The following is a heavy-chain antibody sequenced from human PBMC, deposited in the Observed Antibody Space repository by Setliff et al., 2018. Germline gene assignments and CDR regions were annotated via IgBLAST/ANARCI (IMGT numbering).Heavy chain of an antibody. CDR2: ISANNGHT. Sequence: GASVKVSCKASGYIFSTYGITWVRQAPGQGLEWMGWISANNGHTKYVQKFQGRVTMTTDTSTATAYMELRGLRSDDTAVYYCARDPRGYSGFDRFEDTAVYYCAIDYGPTGTPYHWGQGTPVTVSS. J-gene: IGHJ4*02. CDR3: ARDPRGYSGFDRFEDTAVYYCAIDYGPTGTPYH. D-gene: IGHD5-12*01. V-gene: IGHV1-18*01. CDR1: GYIFSTYG.